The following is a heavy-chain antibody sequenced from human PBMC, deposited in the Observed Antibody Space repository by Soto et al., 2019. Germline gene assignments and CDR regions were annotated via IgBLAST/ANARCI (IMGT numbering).Heavy chain of an antibody. Sequence: EVQLLESGGGLVQPGGSLRLSCAASGFTFSSYAMTWVRLAPGKGLEWVSGISGSGVSTCYADSVKGRFTISRDNSKNTLYLQMNSLRAEDTALDYCAKGGRADCYSDSDYCSQETLVTVSS. CDR3: AKGGRADCYSDSDY. D-gene: IGHD2-21*02. CDR1: GFTFSSYA. CDR2: ISGSGVST. V-gene: IGHV3-23*01. J-gene: IGHJ4*02.